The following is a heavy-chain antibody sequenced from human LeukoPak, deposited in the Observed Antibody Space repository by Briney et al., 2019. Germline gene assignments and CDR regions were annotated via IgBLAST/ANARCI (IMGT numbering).Heavy chain of an antibody. Sequence: SETLSLTCTASGDSISDYYWSWIRQPPGRGLEWIGYIYTSGSTNYNPSLKSRVTISVDTSKNQFSLKLSSVTAADTAVYYCARLGEMATIGDWGQGTLVTVYS. CDR1: GDSISDYY. CDR2: IYTSGST. V-gene: IGHV4-4*09. J-gene: IGHJ4*02. D-gene: IGHD5-24*01. CDR3: ARLGEMATIGD.